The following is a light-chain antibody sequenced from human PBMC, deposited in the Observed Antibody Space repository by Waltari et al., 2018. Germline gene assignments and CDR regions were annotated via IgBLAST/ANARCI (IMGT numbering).Light chain of an antibody. CDR2: GAS. V-gene: IGKV3-15*01. CDR3: QQYNNWPPWT. CDR1: QSVSGT. Sequence: EIVMTQSPAPLSVSPGERATLSCRASQSVSGTLAWYQQKPGQAPRLLIYGASTRATGIPARFSGSGSGTAFTLTISSLQSEDFAVYYCQQYNNWPPWTFGQGTKVEIK. J-gene: IGKJ1*01.